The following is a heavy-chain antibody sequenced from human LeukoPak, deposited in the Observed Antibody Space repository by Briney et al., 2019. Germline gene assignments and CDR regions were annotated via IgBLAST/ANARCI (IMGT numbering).Heavy chain of an antibody. CDR1: GYTSTNYG. CDR3: ARALYSDYYSYLNWFDP. Sequence: ASVKVSCKASGYTSTNYGIGWVRQAPGQGLEWMGWISAYNGHTNYAQKFQGRVTMTTDTSTSTAYMELRSLRSDDTAIYYCARALYSDYYSYLNWFDPWGQGTLVTVSS. CDR2: ISAYNGHT. V-gene: IGHV1-18*01. J-gene: IGHJ5*02. D-gene: IGHD5-12*01.